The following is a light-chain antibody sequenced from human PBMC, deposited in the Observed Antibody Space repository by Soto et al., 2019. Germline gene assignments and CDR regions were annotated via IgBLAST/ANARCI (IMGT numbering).Light chain of an antibody. Sequence: PGERATLSCTASQSLRSNFLAWYQQKPGQAPRLLIYDASSRAAGIPDRFSGSGSGTDFTLTITRLEPEDFAVYHCQQSYSTPPWTFGQGTKVDIK. J-gene: IGKJ1*01. CDR2: DAS. CDR3: QQSYSTPPWT. V-gene: IGKV3D-20*02. CDR1: QSLRSNF.